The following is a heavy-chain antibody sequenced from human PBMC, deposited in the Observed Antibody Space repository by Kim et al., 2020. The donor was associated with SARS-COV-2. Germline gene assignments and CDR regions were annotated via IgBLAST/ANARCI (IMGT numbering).Heavy chain of an antibody. CDR3: ARDAYCSSTSCSGVFDI. V-gene: IGHV3-33*01. Sequence: GGSLRLSCAASGFAFSTHAMHWVRQTPGKGLEWVALIWYDGTITSYADSVKGRLTISRDNSKNTVHLQMNSLRAEDTAVYYCARDAYCSSTSCSGVFDIWGRGTMVTVPS. J-gene: IGHJ3*02. CDR2: IWYDGTIT. CDR1: GFAFSTHA. D-gene: IGHD2-2*01.